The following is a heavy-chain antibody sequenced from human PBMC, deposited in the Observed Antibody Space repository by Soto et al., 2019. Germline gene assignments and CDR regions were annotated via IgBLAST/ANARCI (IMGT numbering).Heavy chain of an antibody. J-gene: IGHJ4*02. CDR1: GFTFSMYV. Sequence: ESGGGVVQPGRSLRLSCAASGFTFSMYVMHWVRQAPGKGLEWVAVMAYDGNREYYGDSVKGRFFVSRDNSKNTLYLQMNSLRPEDTAVYYCTRVGGSFYGSWDSWGQGALVTVSS. CDR3: TRVGGSFYGSWDS. D-gene: IGHD1-26*01. CDR2: MAYDGNRE. V-gene: IGHV3-30-3*01.